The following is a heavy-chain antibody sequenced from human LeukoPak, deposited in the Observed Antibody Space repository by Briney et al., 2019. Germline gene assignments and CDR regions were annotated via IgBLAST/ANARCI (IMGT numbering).Heavy chain of an antibody. CDR1: GYTFTGYY. V-gene: IGHV1-8*02. CDR2: MNPNSGNT. J-gene: IGHJ4*02. CDR3: ARGRDYYGSGSYSPPEDY. D-gene: IGHD3-10*01. Sequence: ASVKVSCKASGYTFTGYYMHWVRQAPGQGLEWMGWMNPNSGNTGYAQKFQGRVTMTRNTSISTAYMELSSLRSEDTAVYYCARGRDYYGSGSYSPPEDYWGQGTLVTVSS.